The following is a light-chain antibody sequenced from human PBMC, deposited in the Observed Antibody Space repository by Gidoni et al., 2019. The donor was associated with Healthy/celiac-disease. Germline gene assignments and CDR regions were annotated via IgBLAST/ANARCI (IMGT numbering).Light chain of an antibody. Sequence: SYVLTQPPSVSFSPGQTASITCSGDKLGDKYACWYQQKPGQSPVLVIYQDSKRPSGIPERFSGSNSGNTATLTISGTQAMDEADYYCQAWDSSTVVFGGGTKLTVL. CDR3: QAWDSSTVV. CDR2: QDS. V-gene: IGLV3-1*01. J-gene: IGLJ2*01. CDR1: KLGDKY.